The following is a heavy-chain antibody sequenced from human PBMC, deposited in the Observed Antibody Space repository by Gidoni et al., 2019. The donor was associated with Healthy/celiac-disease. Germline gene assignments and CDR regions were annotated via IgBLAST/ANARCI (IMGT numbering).Heavy chain of an antibody. J-gene: IGHJ1*01. CDR3: ARTDSSGWPPGSFQH. CDR1: GYTFTRYY. Sequence: QVQLVQSGAAVKKPGASVKVSCKASGYTFTRYYMHWVRQAPGQGLEWMGIINPSGGSTSYAQKFQGRVTMTRDTSTSTVYMELSSLRSEDTAVYYCARTDSSGWPPGSFQHWGQGTLVTVSS. V-gene: IGHV1-46*01. CDR2: INPSGGST. D-gene: IGHD6-19*01.